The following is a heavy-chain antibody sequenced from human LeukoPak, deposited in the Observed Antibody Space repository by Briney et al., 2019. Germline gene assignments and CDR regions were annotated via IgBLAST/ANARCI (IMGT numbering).Heavy chain of an antibody. Sequence: ASVKVSCKASGYTFTSYAMNWVRQAPGQGLEWMGWISTNTGNPTYAQGFTGRFVFSLDTSVSTAYLQISSLKAEDTAVYYCARSGRITMVRGVMPVLASDYWGQGTLVTVSS. D-gene: IGHD3-10*01. CDR2: ISTNTGNP. J-gene: IGHJ4*02. CDR3: ARSGRITMVRGVMPVLASDY. V-gene: IGHV7-4-1*02. CDR1: GYTFTSYA.